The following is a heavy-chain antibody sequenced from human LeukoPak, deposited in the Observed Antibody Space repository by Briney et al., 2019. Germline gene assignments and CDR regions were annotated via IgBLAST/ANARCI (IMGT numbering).Heavy chain of an antibody. J-gene: IGHJ1*01. D-gene: IGHD6-13*01. CDR2: IYYSGST. V-gene: IGHV4-59*11. CDR1: GGSISSHF. CDR3: ARGGYSSRLGKH. Sequence: SETLSLTCTVSGGSISSHFWSWIRQPPGKRLEWIGYIYYSGSTNYNPSLKSRVTISVDMSKNQFSLKLSSVIAADTAVYYCARGGYSSRLGKHWGQGTLVTVSS.